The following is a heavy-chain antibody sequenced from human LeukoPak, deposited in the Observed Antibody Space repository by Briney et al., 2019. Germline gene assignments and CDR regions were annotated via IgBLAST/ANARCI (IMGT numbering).Heavy chain of an antibody. CDR3: AREVMDNLRFDY. Sequence: ASVKVSCKASGYTLTSYYMHWVRQAPGQGLEWMGIINPSGGDTSYAQKFQGRLTMTRDTSTNTAYMELTSLRSEDTAVYYCAREVMDNLRFDYWGQGTLVTVSS. V-gene: IGHV1-46*01. J-gene: IGHJ4*02. CDR2: INPSGGDT. CDR1: GYTLTSYY. D-gene: IGHD1-14*01.